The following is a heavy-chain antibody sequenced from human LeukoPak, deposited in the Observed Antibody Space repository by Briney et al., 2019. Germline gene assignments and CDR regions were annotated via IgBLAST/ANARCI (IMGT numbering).Heavy chain of an antibody. Sequence: PGGSLRLSCAASGFTFSSYAMSWVRQAPGKGLEWVSAIIGSGGSTYYADSVKGRFTISRDNSKNTLYLQMNSLRAEDTAVYYCAKDLGSIAAAATPFDYWGQGTLVTVSS. CDR2: IIGSGGST. CDR1: GFTFSSYA. V-gene: IGHV3-23*01. D-gene: IGHD6-13*01. CDR3: AKDLGSIAAAATPFDY. J-gene: IGHJ4*02.